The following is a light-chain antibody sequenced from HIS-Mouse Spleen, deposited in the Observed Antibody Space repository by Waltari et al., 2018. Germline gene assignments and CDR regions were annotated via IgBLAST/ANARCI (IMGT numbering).Light chain of an antibody. V-gene: IGLV3-10*01. CDR1: ALPKTY. CDR2: EES. J-gene: IGLJ2*01. Sequence: SYELTQPPSVSVSPGQTARITCSGDALPKTYAYWYQQKSGQAPLLVIYEESKRPSGIPERFSGSSSGTMATLTISGAQVEDEADYYCYSTDSSGNHRVFGGGTKLTVL. CDR3: YSTDSSGNHRV.